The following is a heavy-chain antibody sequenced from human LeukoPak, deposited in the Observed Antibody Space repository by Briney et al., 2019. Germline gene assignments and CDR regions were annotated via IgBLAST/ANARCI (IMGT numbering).Heavy chain of an antibody. J-gene: IGHJ3*02. D-gene: IGHD3-22*01. CDR2: IYHSGST. Sequence: PSETLSLTCTVSGGSITGGDYHWSWIRQYPGKGLEWIGYIYHSGSTYYNPSLKSRLTISVDTSKNQFSLKLSSLTAADTAVYYCARESHPLWSYYDSSGYPYHAFDIWGQGTMVTVSS. CDR3: ARESHPLWSYYDSSGYPYHAFDI. V-gene: IGHV4-31*03. CDR1: GGSITGGDYH.